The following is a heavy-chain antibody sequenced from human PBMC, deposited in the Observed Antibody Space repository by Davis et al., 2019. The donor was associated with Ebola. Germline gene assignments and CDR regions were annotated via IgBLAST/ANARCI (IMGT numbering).Heavy chain of an antibody. CDR3: ARHVQAVAAPVDY. CDR2: IYYSGST. V-gene: IGHV4-39*01. Sequence: SETLSLTCTVSGGSISRSSYYWGWIRQPPGKGLEWIGNIYYSGSTYYNPSLKSRVTISVDTSKNQFSLKLCSVTAADTAVYYCARHVQAVAAPVDYWGQGTLVTVSS. J-gene: IGHJ4*02. D-gene: IGHD6-19*01. CDR1: GGSISRSSYY.